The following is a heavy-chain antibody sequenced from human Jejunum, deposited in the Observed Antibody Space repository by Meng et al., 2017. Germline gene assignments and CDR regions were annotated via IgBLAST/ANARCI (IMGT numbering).Heavy chain of an antibody. CDR2: LYYGGTT. J-gene: IGHJ4*02. Sequence: SETLSLTCTVSGGSISGSSYYWGWIRQPPGKGLEWIGSLYYGGTTYYNPSLKSRVTISRDTSKKQFSLKLSSVTAADTAVYYWARVPDDGSGYDYYFDYWGQGTLVTVSS. D-gene: IGHD3-22*01. CDR3: ARVPDDGSGYDYYFDY. CDR1: GGSISGSSYY. V-gene: IGHV4-39*07.